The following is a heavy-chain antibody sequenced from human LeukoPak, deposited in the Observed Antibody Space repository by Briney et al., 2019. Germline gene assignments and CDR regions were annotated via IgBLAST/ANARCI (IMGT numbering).Heavy chain of an antibody. CDR1: GGFISSSSYY. D-gene: IGHD3-10*01. Sequence: PSETLSLTCTVSGGFISSSSYYWGWIRQPPGKGLEWIGSVYYSGSTYYNPSLKSRVTVSVDTSKNQFSLKLSSVTAADAAVYYCARSSMVRDYGMDVWGQGTTVTVSS. CDR3: ARSSMVRDYGMDV. V-gene: IGHV4-39*01. CDR2: VYYSGST. J-gene: IGHJ6*02.